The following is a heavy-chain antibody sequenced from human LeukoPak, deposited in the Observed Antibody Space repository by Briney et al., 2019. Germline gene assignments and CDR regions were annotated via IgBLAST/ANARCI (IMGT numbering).Heavy chain of an antibody. J-gene: IGHJ4*02. CDR1: GFTFSSYG. D-gene: IGHD3-9*01. Sequence: PGGSLRLSCAASGFTFSSYGMHWVRQAPGKGLEWVAVISYDGSNKYYADSVKGRFTISRDNSKNTLYLQMNSLRAEDTAVYYCANLANILTDFDCWGQGTLVTVSS. CDR3: ANLANILTDFDC. CDR2: ISYDGSNK. V-gene: IGHV3-30*18.